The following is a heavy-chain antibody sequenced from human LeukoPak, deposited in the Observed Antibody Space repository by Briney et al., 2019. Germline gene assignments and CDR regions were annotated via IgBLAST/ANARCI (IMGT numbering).Heavy chain of an antibody. V-gene: IGHV1-69*13. CDR2: IIPIFGTA. CDR1: GGTFSSYA. J-gene: IGHJ3*02. Sequence: ASVKVSCKASGGTFSSYAISWVRQAPGQGLEWMGGIIPIFGTANYAQKFQGRVTITADESTSTAYMELSSLSSADTAVYYCARSAYYYGSGSYFSDAFDIWGQGTMVTVSS. CDR3: ARSAYYYGSGSYFSDAFDI. D-gene: IGHD3-10*01.